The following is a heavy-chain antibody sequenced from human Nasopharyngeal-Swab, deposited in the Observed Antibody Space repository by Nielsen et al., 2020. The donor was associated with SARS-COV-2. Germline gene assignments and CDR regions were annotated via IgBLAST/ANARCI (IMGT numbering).Heavy chain of an antibody. V-gene: IGHV3-21*01. CDR1: GFTFSSYS. D-gene: IGHD6-13*01. CDR3: AISSKPYYYYYYMDV. J-gene: IGHJ6*03. Sequence: AESLTLSCAVSGFTFSSYSMNWVRQAPGKGLEWVSSISSSSTYIYYADSVKGRFTISRDNAKNSLYLQMNSLRAEDTAVYYCAISSKPYYYYYYMDVWGKGTTVTVSS. CDR2: ISSSSTYI.